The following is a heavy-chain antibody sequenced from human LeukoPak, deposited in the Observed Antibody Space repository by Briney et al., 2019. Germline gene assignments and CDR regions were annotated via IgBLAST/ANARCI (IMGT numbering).Heavy chain of an antibody. Sequence: SVKVSCKASGGTFSNYAISWVRQAPGPGLEWMGRIFPILGSANYAQKFQGRVTITADKSTTTAYMELSSLRSEDTAVFYCATETNAFDFWGQGTMVTVSS. CDR2: IFPILGSA. D-gene: IGHD1-14*01. J-gene: IGHJ3*01. CDR3: ATETNAFDF. CDR1: GGTFSNYA. V-gene: IGHV1-69*04.